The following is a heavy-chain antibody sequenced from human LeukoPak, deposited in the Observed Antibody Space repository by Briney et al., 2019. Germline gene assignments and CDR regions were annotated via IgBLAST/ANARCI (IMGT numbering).Heavy chain of an antibody. J-gene: IGHJ4*02. D-gene: IGHD5-24*01. CDR2: ISSSSSYI. CDR3: ARVKEDTSSDGYSFDY. Sequence: GGSLRLSCAASGFTFSSYSMNWVRQAPGKGLEWVSSISSSSSYIYYADSVKGRFTISRDNAKNSLYLQMNSLRAEDTAVYYCARVKEDTSSDGYSFDYWGQGTLVTVSS. CDR1: GFTFSSYS. V-gene: IGHV3-21*01.